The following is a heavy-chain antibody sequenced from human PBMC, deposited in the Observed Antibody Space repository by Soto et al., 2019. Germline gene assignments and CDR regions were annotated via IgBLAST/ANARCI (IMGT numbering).Heavy chain of an antibody. CDR2: SVVGSGNT. D-gene: IGHD3-16*01. V-gene: IGHV1-58*01. CDR3: AAERFWGPYYYYGMDV. Sequence: SVKVSCKASGFTFTSSAVQWVRQARGQRLEWIGWSVVGSGNTNYAQKFQERVTITRDMSTSTAYMELSSLRSQDTAVYYCAAERFWGPYYYYGMDVWAQGARVTVAS. J-gene: IGHJ6*01. CDR1: GFTFTSSA.